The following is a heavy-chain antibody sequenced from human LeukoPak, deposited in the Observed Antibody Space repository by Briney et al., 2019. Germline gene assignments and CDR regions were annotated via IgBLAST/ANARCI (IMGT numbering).Heavy chain of an antibody. Sequence: ASVKVSCKASGYTFTSYYMHWVRQTPGQGLEWMGIINPRCGSTSYAQRFQGRATMTRDTPTSTVYMELTSLRSEDTAVHYCARDCRGDCRPYWYFDLWGRGTLVTVSS. CDR1: GYTFTSYY. CDR3: ARDCRGDCRPYWYFDL. J-gene: IGHJ2*01. D-gene: IGHD2-21*02. CDR2: INPRCGST. V-gene: IGHV1-46*01.